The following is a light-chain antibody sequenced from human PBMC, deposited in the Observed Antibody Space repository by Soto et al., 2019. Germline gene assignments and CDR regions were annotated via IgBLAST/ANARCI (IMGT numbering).Light chain of an antibody. V-gene: IGLV2-14*01. CDR3: TSFSPGRIYV. CDR2: GFY. J-gene: IGLJ1*01. CDR1: SCDIGVAGS. Sequence: QSALPQQAWVSGSPGQSVTMSCRATSCDIGVAGSVSTEQEHPCMAPKLIIYGFYYRFSGLSYPFSGSKSGNTASLTISGPQAEDQGDYYCTSFSPGRIYVFGSGTTVTV.